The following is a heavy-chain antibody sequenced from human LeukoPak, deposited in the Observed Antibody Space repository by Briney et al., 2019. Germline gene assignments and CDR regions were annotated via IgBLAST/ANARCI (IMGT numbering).Heavy chain of an antibody. CDR2: IRYDGSNK. CDR3: ARDPSVVPAAPGDY. CDR1: GFTFSSYG. D-gene: IGHD2-2*01. Sequence: PGGSLRLSCAASGFTFSSYGMHWVRQAPGKGLEWVAFIRYDGSNKYYADSVKGRFTISRDNSKNTLYLQMNSLRAEDTAVYYCARDPSVVPAAPGDYWGQGTLVTVSS. J-gene: IGHJ4*02. V-gene: IGHV3-30*02.